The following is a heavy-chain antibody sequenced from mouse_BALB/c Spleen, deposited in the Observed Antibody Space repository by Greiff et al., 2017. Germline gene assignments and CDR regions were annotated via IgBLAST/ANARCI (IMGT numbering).Heavy chain of an antibody. CDR3: ARREITTVVHSYAMDY. CDR1: GFTLSSFG. D-gene: IGHD1-1*01. CDR2: ISSGSSTI. J-gene: IGHJ4*01. Sequence: EVQVVESGGGLVQPGGSRKLSCAASGFTLSSFGMHWVRQAPEKGLEWVAYISSGSSTIYYADTVKGRFTISRDNPKNTLFLQMTSLRSEDTAMYYCARREITTVVHSYAMDYWGQGTSVTVSS. V-gene: IGHV5-17*02.